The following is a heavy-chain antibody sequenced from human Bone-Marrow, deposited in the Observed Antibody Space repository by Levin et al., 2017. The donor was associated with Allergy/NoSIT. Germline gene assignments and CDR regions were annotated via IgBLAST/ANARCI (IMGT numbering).Heavy chain of an antibody. CDR2: IYYSGAT. V-gene: IGHV4-30-4*01. CDR1: GGSVSIGENY. D-gene: IGHD3-10*01. CDR3: ARARQWFGELMN. Sequence: SETLSLTCTVSGGSVSIGENYWSWIRQSPGKGLEWIGYIYYSGATYYNPSLRSRVSISMDTSKNQFSLEVTSVTAADTAVYYCARARQWFGELMNWGQGTLVTVSP. J-gene: IGHJ4*02.